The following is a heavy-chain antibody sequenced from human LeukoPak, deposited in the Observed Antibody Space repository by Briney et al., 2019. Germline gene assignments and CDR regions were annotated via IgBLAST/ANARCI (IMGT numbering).Heavy chain of an antibody. CDR1: GFSFSPYS. CDR2: ISDTSFT. Sequence: PGGSLRLSCAASGFSFSPYSMNWVRQAPGKGLEWVSFISDTSFTYYADSVKGRFTISRDNAKSSLSLQMNSLRAEDTAVYYCARDTGYNTFDYWGQGTLVTVSS. D-gene: IGHD5-24*01. V-gene: IGHV3-21*01. CDR3: ARDTGYNTFDY. J-gene: IGHJ4*02.